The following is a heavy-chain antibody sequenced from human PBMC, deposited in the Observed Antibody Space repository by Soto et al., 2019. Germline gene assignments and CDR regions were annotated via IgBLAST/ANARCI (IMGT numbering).Heavy chain of an antibody. D-gene: IGHD3-9*01. CDR1: GFTFTRYS. J-gene: IGHJ4*02. CDR2: ISSSSNYI. V-gene: IGHV3-21*01. CDR3: ARRDPMTGFYALDG. Sequence: GGSLRLSCAVSGFTFTRYSMMWVRQAPGKGPEWVSSISSSSNYIYYADSVKGRFTISRDNAKNSLYLQMSSLRAEDTAVYYCARRDPMTGFYALDGWGQGTLVTVSS.